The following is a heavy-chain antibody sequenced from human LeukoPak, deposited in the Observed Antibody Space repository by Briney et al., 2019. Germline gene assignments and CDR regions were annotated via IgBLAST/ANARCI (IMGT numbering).Heavy chain of an antibody. CDR1: GFTFSSYG. J-gene: IGHJ6*02. CDR2: IWYDGSNK. V-gene: IGHV3-33*01. CDR3: ARDRERWLQAYGMDV. Sequence: GGSLRLSCAASGFTFSSYGMHWVRQAPGNGLEWVAVIWYDGSNKYYADSVKGRFTISRDNSKNTLYLQMNSLRAEDTAVYYCARDRERWLQAYGMDVWGQGTTVTVSS. D-gene: IGHD5-24*01.